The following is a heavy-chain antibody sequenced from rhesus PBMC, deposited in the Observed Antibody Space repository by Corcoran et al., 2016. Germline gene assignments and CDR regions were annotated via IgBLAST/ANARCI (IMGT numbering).Heavy chain of an antibody. Sequence: EVQLVESGGGLVQPGGSLRLSCAASGFTFSSYGMHWVRQAPGKGLRWVAVILYDGSKKYYAASVKDRFTISRDNSKNMLYLQMNNLKWEDTAVYYCASDKEAGYSGSWSGLDSWGQGVVVTVSS. J-gene: IGHJ6*01. V-gene: IGHV3-54*02. CDR1: GFTFSSYG. CDR3: ASDKEAGYSGSWSGLDS. CDR2: ILYDGSKK. D-gene: IGHD6-25*01.